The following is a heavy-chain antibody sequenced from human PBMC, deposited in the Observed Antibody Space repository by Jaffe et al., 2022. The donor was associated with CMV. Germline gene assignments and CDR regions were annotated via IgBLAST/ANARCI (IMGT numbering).Heavy chain of an antibody. CDR2: ISAYNGNT. V-gene: IGHV1-18*01. CDR3: AREGGYCNGISCYGGWFDP. Sequence: QLQLVQSGAEVKKPGASVKVSCKASGYTFSSYGITWVRQAPGQGLEWMGWISAYNGNTNYAQKLQGRVSMTTDTSTSTAYMELRSLRFDDTAVYYCAREGGYCNGISCYGGWFDPWGQGTLVTVSS. D-gene: IGHD2-2*01. J-gene: IGHJ5*02. CDR1: GYTFSSYG.